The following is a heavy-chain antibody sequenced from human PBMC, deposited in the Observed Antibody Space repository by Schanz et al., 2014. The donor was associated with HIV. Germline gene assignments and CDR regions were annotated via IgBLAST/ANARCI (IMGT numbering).Heavy chain of an antibody. CDR1: GFTFRHAW. V-gene: IGHV3-30*03. Sequence: VQLLESGGGLVQPGGSLRISCAASGFTFRHAWMSWVRQAPAKGLEWVAVISYDGSIKEYADSVKGRFAISRDNSKNTVYLQMNSLRGEDSAVYYCARDWTDWGTFYKYYGMDVWGQGTTVIVSS. D-gene: IGHD3-16*01. CDR3: ARDWTDWGTFYKYYGMDV. CDR2: ISYDGSIK. J-gene: IGHJ6*02.